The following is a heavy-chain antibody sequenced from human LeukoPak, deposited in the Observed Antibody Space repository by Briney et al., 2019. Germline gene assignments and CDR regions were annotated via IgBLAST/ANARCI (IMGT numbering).Heavy chain of an antibody. CDR1: GYTFTGYY. CDR3: ARECSGGSCYGGDY. CDR2: INPNSGGT. D-gene: IGHD2-15*01. Sequence: ASVKVSCKASGYTFTGYYMHGVRQAPGQGLEWMGRINPNSGGTNYAQKFQGRVTMTRDTSLSTAYMELSRLRSDDTAVYYCARECSGGSCYGGDYWGQGTLVTVSS. J-gene: IGHJ4*02. V-gene: IGHV1-2*06.